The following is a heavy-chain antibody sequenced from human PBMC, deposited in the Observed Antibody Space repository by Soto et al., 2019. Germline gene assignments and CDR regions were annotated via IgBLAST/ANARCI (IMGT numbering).Heavy chain of an antibody. J-gene: IGHJ6*02. CDR3: AKVLEQLASYYYYGMDV. CDR2: ISYDGSNK. CDR1: GFTFSSYG. V-gene: IGHV3-30*18. Sequence: QVQLVESGGGVVQPGRSLRLSCAASGFTFSSYGMHWVRQAPGKGLEWVAVISYDGSNKYYADSVKGRFTISRDNSKNTLYLQMNSLRAEDTAVYYCAKVLEQLASYYYYGMDVWGQGTTVTVSS. D-gene: IGHD6-6*01.